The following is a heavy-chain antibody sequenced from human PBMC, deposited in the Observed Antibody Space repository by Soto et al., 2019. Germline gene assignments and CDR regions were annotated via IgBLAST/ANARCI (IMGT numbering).Heavy chain of an antibody. CDR1: GFIFRNYA. D-gene: IGHD5-18*01. CDR3: AKDGYTNGQPDY. V-gene: IGHV3-23*01. Sequence: EVQLLESGGGLVQPGGSLRLSCAASGFIFRNYAMSWVRQAPGKGLEWVSAISGSAGSRYYADSVKGRFTISRDNSKNTLYLKMNSLRAEDTAVYYCAKDGYTNGQPDYWGQGPLVTVSS. CDR2: ISGSAGSR. J-gene: IGHJ4*02.